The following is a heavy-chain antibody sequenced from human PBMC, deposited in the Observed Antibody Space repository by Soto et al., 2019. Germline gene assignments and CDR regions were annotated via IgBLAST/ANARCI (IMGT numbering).Heavy chain of an antibody. J-gene: IGHJ4*02. CDR1: GFTFSSYA. D-gene: IGHD2-15*01. CDR2: VSIGGST. CDR3: ATRRGAGGHFDY. Sequence: DVQLLESGGGLVQPEGSLRLSCAASGFTFSSYAMGWVRQGPGKGLEWVAVVSIGGSTHYADSVRGRFTISSDNSKNTLSLQMNSLTAEDTAVYFCATRRGAGGHFDYWGQGALVTVSS. V-gene: IGHV3-23*01.